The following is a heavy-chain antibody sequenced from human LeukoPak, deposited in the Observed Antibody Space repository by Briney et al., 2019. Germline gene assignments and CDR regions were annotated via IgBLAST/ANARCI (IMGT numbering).Heavy chain of an antibody. D-gene: IGHD6-13*01. J-gene: IGHJ3*02. V-gene: IGHV4-61*02. CDR2: IYTSGST. CDR3: ARSPIAAAGPEGAFDI. Sequence: SETLSLTCTVSGGSISSGSYYWSWIRQPAGKGLEWIGRIYTSGSTNYNPSLKSRVTISVDTSKNQFSLKLSSVTAADTAVYYCARSPIAAAGPEGAFDIWGQGTMVTISS. CDR1: GGSISSGSYY.